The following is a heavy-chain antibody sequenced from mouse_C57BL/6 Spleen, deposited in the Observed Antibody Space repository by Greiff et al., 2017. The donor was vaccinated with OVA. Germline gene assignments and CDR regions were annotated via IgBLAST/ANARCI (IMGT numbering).Heavy chain of an antibody. J-gene: IGHJ2*01. CDR3: AREEGFDY. Sequence: VQLQQSGPELVKPGASVKISCKASGYAFSSSWMNWVKQRPGTGLEWIGRIYPGDGDTNYNGKFNGKATLTADKSSSTAYMQLSSLTSEDSAVYFCAREEGFDYWGQGTTLTVSS. V-gene: IGHV1-82*01. CDR2: IYPGDGDT. CDR1: GYAFSSSW.